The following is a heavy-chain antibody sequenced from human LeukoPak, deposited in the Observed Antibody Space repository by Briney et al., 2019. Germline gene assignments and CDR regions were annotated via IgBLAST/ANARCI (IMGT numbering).Heavy chain of an antibody. CDR2: ISSSSNII. Sequence: GGSLRLSYAGSGFTFSSYSMNWVRQAPGKGLEWVSYISSSSNIIDYTDSVKGRFTISRDNAKNSLYLQMNSLRAEDTAVYYCARARGYSYGYSDYWGQGTLVTVSS. D-gene: IGHD5-18*01. CDR3: ARARGYSYGYSDY. CDR1: GFTFSSYS. J-gene: IGHJ4*02. V-gene: IGHV3-48*01.